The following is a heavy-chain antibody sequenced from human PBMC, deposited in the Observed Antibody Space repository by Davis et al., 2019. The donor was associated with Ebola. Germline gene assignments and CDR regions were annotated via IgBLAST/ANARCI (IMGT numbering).Heavy chain of an antibody. Sequence: PGGSLRLSCAASGFTFSSYSMNWVRQAPGKGLEWVSYISSSSSTIYYADSVKGRFTISRDNAKNSLYLQMNSLRDEDTAVYYCARLPHAILTDSLRGLGMDVWGKGTTVTVSS. CDR3: ARLPHAILTDSLRGLGMDV. CDR1: GFTFSSYS. V-gene: IGHV3-48*02. D-gene: IGHD3-9*01. CDR2: ISSSSSTI. J-gene: IGHJ6*04.